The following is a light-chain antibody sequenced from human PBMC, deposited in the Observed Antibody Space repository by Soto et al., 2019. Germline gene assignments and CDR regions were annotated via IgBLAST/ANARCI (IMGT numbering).Light chain of an antibody. Sequence: DIVMTQSPDSLAVSLGERATINCKSSQSVLYSSNNKNYLAWYQQKPGQPPKLLIYWASTRESGVPDRFSGSGSGTDFTLTISSLQAEDVASYYCHQYYITPYTFGQGTKLEIK. V-gene: IGKV4-1*01. CDR1: QSVLYSSNNKNY. CDR3: HQYYITPYT. CDR2: WAS. J-gene: IGKJ2*01.